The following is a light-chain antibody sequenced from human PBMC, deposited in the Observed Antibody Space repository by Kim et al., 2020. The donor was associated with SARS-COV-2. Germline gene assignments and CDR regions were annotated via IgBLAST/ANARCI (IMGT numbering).Light chain of an antibody. CDR1: QSITSH. Sequence: DIQMTQSPSSLSASVGDRVTITCRASQSITSHLNWYQQKPGKAPELLIYAASSLQSGVPSRFNDSGSGTDFTLTISSLQPEDFAIYYCQQSYSTLTFGGGTKVDIK. CDR2: AAS. J-gene: IGKJ4*01. CDR3: QQSYSTLT. V-gene: IGKV1-39*01.